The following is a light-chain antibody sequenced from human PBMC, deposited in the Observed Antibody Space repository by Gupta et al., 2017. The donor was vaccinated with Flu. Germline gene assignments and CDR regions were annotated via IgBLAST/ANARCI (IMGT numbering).Light chain of an antibody. CDR3: QHENYRPSS. CDR1: QSFSSD. J-gene: IGKJ1*01. CDR2: DAS. V-gene: IGKV3-15*01. Sequence: PATLSVSQGERATRSCSARQSFSSDLAWYQQKPGQAPRLLIYDASTRDSGVPARFSGSGSGTEFTLTISRLQSEEFAIYYCQHENYRPSSFGQGTKVEVK.